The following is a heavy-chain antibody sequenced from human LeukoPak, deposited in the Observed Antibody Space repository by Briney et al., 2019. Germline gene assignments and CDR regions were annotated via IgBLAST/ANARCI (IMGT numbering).Heavy chain of an antibody. V-gene: IGHV3-64D*06. Sequence: PGGSLRLSCSASGFTFSSYAMHWVRQAPGKGLEYVSAISSNGGSTYYADSVKGRFTISRDNSKNTLYLQMSSLRAEDTAVYYCVKSDFWTFRGHYYGMDVWGQGTTVTVSS. CDR2: ISSNGGST. CDR3: VKSDFWTFRGHYYGMDV. CDR1: GFTFSSYA. J-gene: IGHJ6*02. D-gene: IGHD3-3*01.